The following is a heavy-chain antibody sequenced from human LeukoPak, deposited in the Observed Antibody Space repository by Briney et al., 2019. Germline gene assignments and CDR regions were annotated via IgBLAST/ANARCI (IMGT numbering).Heavy chain of an antibody. CDR2: IYYSGST. CDR3: ARHVRLTVARDAFDI. D-gene: IGHD4-23*01. CDR1: GGSISSYY. J-gene: IGHJ3*02. Sequence: NTSETLSLTCTVSGGSISSYYWSWIRQPPGKGLEWIGYIYYSGSTNYNPSLKSRVTISVDTSKNQFSLKLSSVTAADTAVYYCARHVRLTVARDAFDIWGQGTMVTVSS. V-gene: IGHV4-59*08.